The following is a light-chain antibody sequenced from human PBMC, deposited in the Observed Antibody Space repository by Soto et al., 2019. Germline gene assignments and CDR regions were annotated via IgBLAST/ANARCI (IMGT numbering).Light chain of an antibody. V-gene: IGKV3-20*01. J-gene: IGKJ4*01. Sequence: EIVLTQSPGTLSLSPGERATLSCRASQSVSSSYLAWYQQKPGQAPRLLIYGASSSATGIPDRFRGSGCGTDFTLTISSLEPEDFAVYYCQQYGSSPPLTFGGGTKVEIK. CDR3: QQYGSSPPLT. CDR2: GAS. CDR1: QSVSSSY.